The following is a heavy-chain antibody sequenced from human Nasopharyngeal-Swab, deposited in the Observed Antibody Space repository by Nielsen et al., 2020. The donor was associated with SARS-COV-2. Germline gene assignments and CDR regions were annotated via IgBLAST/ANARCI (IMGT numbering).Heavy chain of an antibody. V-gene: IGHV3-23*01. CDR1: GFTFSSYA. D-gene: IGHD1-14*01. CDR2: ISGSGGSK. Sequence: GGSLRLSCAASGFTFSSYAMSWVRQAPGKGLEWVSAISGSGGSKYYADSVKGRFTISSDNSKNTLYLQMNSLRAEDTAVYYCAKGALTDPFYYYYYMDVWGKGTTVTVSS. CDR3: AKGALTDPFYYYYYMDV. J-gene: IGHJ6*03.